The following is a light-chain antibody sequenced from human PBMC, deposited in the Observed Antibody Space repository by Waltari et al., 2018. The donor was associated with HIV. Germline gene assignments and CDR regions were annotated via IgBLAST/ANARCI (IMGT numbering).Light chain of an antibody. V-gene: IGLV2-14*01. CDR1: SSDAGGYNY. J-gene: IGLJ2*01. CDR2: DVS. CDR3: SSYTSSSTLV. Sequence: QSALTQPASVSGSPGQSITISCTGTSSDAGGYNYVSWYQQYAGKAPKLMIYDVSNRPSGVSNLFSGSKSGNTASLTISGLQAEDEADYYCSSYTSSSTLVFGGGTKLTVL.